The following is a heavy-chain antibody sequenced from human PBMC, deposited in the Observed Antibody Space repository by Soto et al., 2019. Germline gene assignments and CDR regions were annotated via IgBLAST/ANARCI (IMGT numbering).Heavy chain of an antibody. CDR1: GGTFSSYA. D-gene: IGHD2-21*01. J-gene: IGHJ6*02. V-gene: IGHV1-69*01. Sequence: QVQLVQSGAEVKKPGTSVKVSCKVSGGTFSSYAISWVRQAPGQGLEWMGEIISIFGTAMYAQNFQGRVTIIADESASTAYMELSGLRSDDAAVYYCARGGKERFRVSGMDVWCQGTTVTVSS. CDR3: ARGGKERFRVSGMDV. CDR2: IISIFGTA.